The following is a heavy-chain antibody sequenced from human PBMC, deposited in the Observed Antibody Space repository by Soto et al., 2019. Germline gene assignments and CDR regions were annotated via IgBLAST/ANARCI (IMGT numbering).Heavy chain of an antibody. J-gene: IGHJ4*02. Sequence: PGGSLRLSCAASGFTFSSYAMSWVRQAPGKGLEWVSAISGSGGSTYYADSVKGRFTISRDNSKDTLYLQMNSLRAEDTAVYYCAKPYQTYYYDSSGLSPSGYFDYWGQGTLVTVSS. CDR2: ISGSGGST. V-gene: IGHV3-23*01. CDR1: GFTFSSYA. D-gene: IGHD3-22*01. CDR3: AKPYQTYYYDSSGLSPSGYFDY.